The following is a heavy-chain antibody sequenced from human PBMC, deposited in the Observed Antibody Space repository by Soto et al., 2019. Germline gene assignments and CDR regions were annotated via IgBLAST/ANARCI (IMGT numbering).Heavy chain of an antibody. J-gene: IGHJ5*02. D-gene: IGHD2-15*01. V-gene: IGHV4-61*01. CDR3: ARDGYCSGGFCYSGWFDP. Sequence: PSETLSLTCTVSGGSVGSDSYYWSWIRQPPGKGLEWIGYIHYSGSSKYNPSLRSRVTISLDTSKNQLSLKLRSVTAADTAMFYCARDGYCSGGFCYSGWFDPWGQGTLVTVSS. CDR1: GGSVGSDSYY. CDR2: IHYSGSS.